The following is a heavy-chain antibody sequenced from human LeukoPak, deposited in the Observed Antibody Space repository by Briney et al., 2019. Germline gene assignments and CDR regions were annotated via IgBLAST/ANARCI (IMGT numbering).Heavy chain of an antibody. CDR2: ISYDGSNK. Sequence: GGSLRLSWAASGFTLSSYGMTWVGKAPGKGLEGVAVISYDGSNKYYADSVKGRFTISRDNSKNTLYLQMNSLRAEDTAVYYCAKIRVAPYYYYYGMDVWGQGTTVTVSS. D-gene: IGHD5-12*01. J-gene: IGHJ6*02. CDR1: GFTLSSYG. V-gene: IGHV3-30*18. CDR3: AKIRVAPYYYYYGMDV.